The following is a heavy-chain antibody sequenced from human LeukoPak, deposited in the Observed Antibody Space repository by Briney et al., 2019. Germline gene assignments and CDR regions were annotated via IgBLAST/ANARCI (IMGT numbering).Heavy chain of an antibody. CDR1: GYSFTSYW. D-gene: IGHD6-13*01. J-gene: IGHJ4*02. V-gene: IGHV5-51*01. CDR2: IYPGDSDT. CDR3: ARSEAAAGTDFDY. Sequence: GESLKISCKGSGYSFTSYWIGWVRQMPGKGLEWMGIIYPGDSDTRYSPSFQGQVTISADKSIATAYLQWSSLKASDTAMYYCARSEAAAGTDFDYWGQGTLVTVSS.